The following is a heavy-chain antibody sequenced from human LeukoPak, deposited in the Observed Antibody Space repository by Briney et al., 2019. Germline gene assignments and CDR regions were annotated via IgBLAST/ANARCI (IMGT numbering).Heavy chain of an antibody. D-gene: IGHD5-18*01. CDR1: GGSISSYY. CDR2: IYYSGST. CDR3: ANGYSYGPHFDY. J-gene: IGHJ4*02. V-gene: IGHV4-59*01. Sequence: SETLSLTCTVSGGSISSYYWSWIRQPPGKGLEWIGYIYYSGSTNYNPSLKSRVTISVDTSKNQFSLKLSSVTAADTAVYYCANGYSYGPHFDYWGQGTLVTVSS.